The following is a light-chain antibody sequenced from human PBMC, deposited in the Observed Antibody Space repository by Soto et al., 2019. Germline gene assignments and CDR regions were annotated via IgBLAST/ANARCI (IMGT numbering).Light chain of an antibody. J-gene: IGKJ1*01. CDR2: DVS. V-gene: IGKV1-5*01. CDR3: QQYDGYSWT. CDR1: QSMSKW. Sequence: DIQLTQSPSILSASVRDRVTITYRASQSMSKWLAWYQQKPGKAPKLLIYDVSILESGVPARFSGSGSGTDFSLTISSLQPEDFAMYYCQQYDGYSWTFGQGTKIEVK.